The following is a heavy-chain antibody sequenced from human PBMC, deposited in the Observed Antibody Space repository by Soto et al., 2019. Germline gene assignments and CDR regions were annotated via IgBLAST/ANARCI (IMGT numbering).Heavy chain of an antibody. CDR2: VSAYNGNT. CDR1: GFTFTTYG. Sequence: ASVKVSCKASGFTFTTYGISWARQAPGQGLEWMGWVSAYNGNTNYAQNLQGRVTMTTDTSTSTAYMELRSLRSDDTAMYYCAREEWYLLKAIDYWGQGTLVTVSS. D-gene: IGHD3-3*01. V-gene: IGHV1-18*01. CDR3: AREEWYLLKAIDY. J-gene: IGHJ4*02.